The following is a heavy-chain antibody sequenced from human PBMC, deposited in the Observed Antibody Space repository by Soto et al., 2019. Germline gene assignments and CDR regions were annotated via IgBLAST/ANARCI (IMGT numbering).Heavy chain of an antibody. V-gene: IGHV1-18*01. CDR3: ARGGGRGSQGLDV. J-gene: IGHJ6*02. CDR1: GYPFTTYD. CDR2: VSIYNGNT. D-gene: IGHD3-16*01. Sequence: ASVKVSCKASGYPFTTYDFSCVRQAPGQGLEWMGWVSIYNGNTNYAQKLQGRVTLSTDTSTSTAYMELRTLTSDDTAVYYCARGGGRGSQGLDVWGQGTTVTVSS.